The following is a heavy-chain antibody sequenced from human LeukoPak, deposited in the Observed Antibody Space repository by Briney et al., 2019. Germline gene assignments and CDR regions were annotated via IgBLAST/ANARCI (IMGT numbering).Heavy chain of an antibody. CDR3: ARDLALGYCSSTSCPNYYYYYMDV. V-gene: IGHV4-4*07. D-gene: IGHD2-2*01. CDR1: GGSISSYY. J-gene: IGHJ6*03. CDR2: IYTSGST. Sequence: SETLSLTCTVSGGSISSYYWSWIRQPAGKGLEWIGRIYTSGSTNYNPSLKSRVTMSVDTSKNQFSLQLSSVTAADTAVYYCARDLALGYCSSTSCPNYYYYYMDVWGKGTTVTVSS.